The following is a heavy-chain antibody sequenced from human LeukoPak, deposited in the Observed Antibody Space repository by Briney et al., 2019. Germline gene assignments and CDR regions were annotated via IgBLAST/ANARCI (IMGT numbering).Heavy chain of an antibody. CDR1: GFTFTGYW. D-gene: IGHD3-22*01. Sequence: PGGSLRLSCAASGFTFTGYWLHWVRQAPGKGLVWVSRVDLHGSDTAYADSVKGRFTISRDNAKNTVYLQMNSLRAEDTAVYYCARDVRDSSFYWWFYEDWGQGTQVTVSS. J-gene: IGHJ4*02. V-gene: IGHV3-74*01. CDR3: ARDVRDSSFYWWFYED. CDR2: VDLHGSDT.